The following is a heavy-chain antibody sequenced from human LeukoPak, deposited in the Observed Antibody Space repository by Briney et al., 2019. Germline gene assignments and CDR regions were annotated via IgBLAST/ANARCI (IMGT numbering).Heavy chain of an antibody. CDR3: ARDADYYGSGSYFHAFDI. CDR1: GFTFSSYS. J-gene: IGHJ3*02. CDR2: ISSSSSYI. Sequence: GGSLRLSCAASGFTFSSYSMNWVRQAPGKGLEWVSSISSSSSYIYYADSVKGRFTISRDNAKNSLYLQMNSLRAEDTAVYYCARDADYYGSGSYFHAFDIWGQGTMVTVSS. V-gene: IGHV3-21*01. D-gene: IGHD3-10*01.